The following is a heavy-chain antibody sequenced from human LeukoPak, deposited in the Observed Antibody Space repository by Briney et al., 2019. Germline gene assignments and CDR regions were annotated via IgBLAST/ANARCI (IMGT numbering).Heavy chain of an antibody. Sequence: PGGSLRLSCEASGFSFPYGMSWVRQAPGKGLEWVSGISNSGGTTYYADSVKGRFTISRDNSKNTLYLQMNSLRAEDTALYYCAKDRNSGNYYQTGDFHYWGQGILVTVSS. CDR3: AKDRNSGNYYQTGDFHY. J-gene: IGHJ4*02. CDR2: ISNSGGTT. D-gene: IGHD1-26*01. V-gene: IGHV3-23*01. CDR1: GFSFPYG.